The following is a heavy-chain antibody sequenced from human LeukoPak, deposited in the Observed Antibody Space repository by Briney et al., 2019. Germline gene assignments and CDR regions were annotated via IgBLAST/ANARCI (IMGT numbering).Heavy chain of an antibody. CDR1: GLTFSDYA. CDR3: AKPVIYGSEQTDY. V-gene: IGHV3-30-3*02. D-gene: IGHD3-10*01. Sequence: GRSLRLSCAPSGLTFSDYAMHWVRQAPGKGLEWVAVISYDGSNKYYADSVKGRFTISRDNSKKTLFLQMNSLRAEDTAVYYCAKPVIYGSEQTDYWGQGTLVTVSS. J-gene: IGHJ4*02. CDR2: ISYDGSNK.